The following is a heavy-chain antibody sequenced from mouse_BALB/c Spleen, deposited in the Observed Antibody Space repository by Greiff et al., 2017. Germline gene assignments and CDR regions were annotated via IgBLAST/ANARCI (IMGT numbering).Heavy chain of an antibody. CDR1: GYSITSDYA. Sequence: EVKLMESGPGLVKPSQSLSLTCTVTGYSITSDYAWNWIRQFPGNKLEWMGYISYSGSTSYNPSLKSRISITRDTSKNQFFLQLNSVTTEDTATYYCARKGIYYGPLFAYWGQGTLVTVSA. V-gene: IGHV3-2*02. D-gene: IGHD1-2*01. J-gene: IGHJ3*01. CDR3: ARKGIYYGPLFAY. CDR2: ISYSGST.